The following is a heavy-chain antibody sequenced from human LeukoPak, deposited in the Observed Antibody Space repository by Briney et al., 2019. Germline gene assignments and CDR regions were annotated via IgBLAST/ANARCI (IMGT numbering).Heavy chain of an antibody. D-gene: IGHD3-3*01. CDR3: ARARYETRIWPKSRYDYYHYMDV. CDR1: GGSFSGYY. Sequence: SETLSLTCAVYGGSFSGYYWSWIRQPPGKGLEWIGEINHSGSTNYTPSLKSRVTISVDTSKNQFSLKLSSVTAADTAVYYCARARYETRIWPKSRYDYYHYMDVWGKGTTVTVSS. J-gene: IGHJ6*03. V-gene: IGHV4-34*01. CDR2: INHSGST.